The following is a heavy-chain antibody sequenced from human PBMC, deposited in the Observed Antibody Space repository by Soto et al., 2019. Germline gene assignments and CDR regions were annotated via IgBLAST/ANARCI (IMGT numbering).Heavy chain of an antibody. V-gene: IGHV3-30-3*01. CDR3: VREGGVPSAIGHYYYGMDV. D-gene: IGHD2-2*02. CDR1: GFTFNKFD. CDR2: TSYDGDKK. J-gene: IGHJ6*02. Sequence: GGSLRLSCAASGFTFNKFDMHWVRQAPGRGLQWVAVTSYDGDKKYYAASMKGRFTISRDNSNNTLHLQMNNLRDDDTAVYYCVREGGVPSAIGHYYYGMDVWGQGTAVTVSS.